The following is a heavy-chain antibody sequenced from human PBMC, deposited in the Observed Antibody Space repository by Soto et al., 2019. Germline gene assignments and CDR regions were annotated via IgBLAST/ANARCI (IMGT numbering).Heavy chain of an antibody. CDR3: ARERILGGYEFDY. CDR2: IKQDGSEK. J-gene: IGHJ4*02. Sequence: EVQLVESGGGLVQPGGSLRLSCAASGFTFSSYWMSWVRQAPGKGLEWVANIKQDGSEKYYVDSVKGRFTISRDNAKNSLYLQMNSLRAEDTAVYYCARERILGGYEFDYWGQGTLVTVSS. V-gene: IGHV3-7*01. D-gene: IGHD5-12*01. CDR1: GFTFSSYW.